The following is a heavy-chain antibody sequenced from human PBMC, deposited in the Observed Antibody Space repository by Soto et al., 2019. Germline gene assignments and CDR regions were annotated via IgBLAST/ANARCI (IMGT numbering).Heavy chain of an antibody. V-gene: IGHV3-23*01. CDR1: AFTFSNYA. CDR3: AKYSITIFGVVPHFDY. Sequence: HPGGPLSLPCPASAFTFSNYAMSWVRQAPGKGLEWVSAISGSGGSTYYADSVKGRFTISRDNSKNTLYLQMNSLRAEDTAVYYCAKYSITIFGVVPHFDYWGQGTLVTVSS. D-gene: IGHD3-3*01. J-gene: IGHJ4*02. CDR2: ISGSGGST.